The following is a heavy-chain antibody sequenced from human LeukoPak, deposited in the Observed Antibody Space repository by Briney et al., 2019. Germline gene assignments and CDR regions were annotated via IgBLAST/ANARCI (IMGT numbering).Heavy chain of an antibody. CDR3: ARRGGSGRAFDY. V-gene: IGHV4-39*01. CDR2: IYYTGST. J-gene: IGHJ4*02. D-gene: IGHD1-26*01. Sequence: SETLSLTCSVSGASISGGTYYWGWIRQPPGKGLEWIGSIYYTGSTYDNPSLKSRVTISADTSKNQFSLKLSSVTAADTAVYYCARRGGSGRAFDYWGQGTLVTVSS. CDR1: GASISGGTYY.